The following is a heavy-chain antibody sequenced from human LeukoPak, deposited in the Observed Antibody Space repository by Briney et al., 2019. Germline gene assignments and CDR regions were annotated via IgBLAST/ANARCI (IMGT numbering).Heavy chain of an antibody. CDR2: ISSSGSTI. CDR3: ARVSRFGELFFDY. Sequence: GGSLRLSCAASGFTFSSYAMSWVRQAPGKGLEWVSYISSSGSTIYYADSVKGRFTISRDNAKNSLYLQMNSLRAEDTAVYYCARVSRFGELFFDYWGQGTLVTVSS. CDR1: GFTFSSYA. J-gene: IGHJ4*02. V-gene: IGHV3-48*04. D-gene: IGHD3-10*01.